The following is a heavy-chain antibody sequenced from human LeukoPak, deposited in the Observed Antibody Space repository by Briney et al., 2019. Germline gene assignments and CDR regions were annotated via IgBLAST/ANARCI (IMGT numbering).Heavy chain of an antibody. CDR1: GFTFSSYA. V-gene: IGHV3-23*01. D-gene: IGHD2-15*01. CDR3: ARDGVVVAVFDY. Sequence: PGRSRRLSCAASGFTFSSYAMSWVRQAPGKGLEWVSSISGSGGSTYYADSVKGRFTISRDNSKNTLYLQVNSLRAEDTAVYYCARDGVVVAVFDYWGQGTLVTVSS. CDR2: ISGSGGST. J-gene: IGHJ4*02.